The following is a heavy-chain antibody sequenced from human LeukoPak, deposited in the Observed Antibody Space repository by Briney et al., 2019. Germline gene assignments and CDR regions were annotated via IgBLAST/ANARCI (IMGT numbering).Heavy chain of an antibody. CDR1: GGTFSSYA. D-gene: IGHD2-15*01. Sequence: GASVKVSCKASGGTFSSYAISWVRQAPGQGLEWMGRIIPIFGTANYAQKFQGRVTITTDESTSIAYMELSSLRSEDTAVYYCASRGVAARKDFDYWGQGTLVTVSS. CDR3: ASRGVAARKDFDY. J-gene: IGHJ4*02. CDR2: IIPIFGTA. V-gene: IGHV1-69*05.